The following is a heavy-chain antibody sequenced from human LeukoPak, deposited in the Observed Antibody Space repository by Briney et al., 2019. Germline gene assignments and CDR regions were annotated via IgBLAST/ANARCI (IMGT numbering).Heavy chain of an antibody. V-gene: IGHV4-4*09. CDR2: IYTSGST. CDR3: ARDPSAAGTSIFDY. J-gene: IGHJ4*02. CDR1: GGSISSYY. D-gene: IGHD6-13*01. Sequence: SETLSLTCTVSGGSISSYYWSWIRQPPGKGLEWIGYIYTSGSTNYNPSLKSRVTISVDTSKNQFSLKLSSVTAADTAVYYCARDPSAAGTSIFDYWGQGTLVTVSS.